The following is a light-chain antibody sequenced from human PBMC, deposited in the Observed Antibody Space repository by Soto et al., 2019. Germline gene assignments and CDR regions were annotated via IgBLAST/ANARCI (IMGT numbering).Light chain of an antibody. CDR2: EVT. CDR1: SNDVGGYNY. Sequence: QSVLTQPPSASGSPGQSVTISCTGTSNDVGGYNYVSWYQQHPGKAPKLMIYEVTKRPSGVPDRFSGSKSGNTASLTVSGLQAEDEADYYCSSYAGSNSYVFGTGTKLTVL. J-gene: IGLJ1*01. CDR3: SSYAGSNSYV. V-gene: IGLV2-8*01.